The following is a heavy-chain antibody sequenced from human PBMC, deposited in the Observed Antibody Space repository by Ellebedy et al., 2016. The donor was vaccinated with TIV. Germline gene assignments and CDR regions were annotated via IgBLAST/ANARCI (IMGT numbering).Heavy chain of an antibody. Sequence: GESLKISXAASGFTFSSYSMNWVRQAPGKGLEWVSSISSSSSYIYYADSVKGRFTISRDNAKNSLYLQMNSLRAEDTAVYYCARDDYGDVDYWGQGTLVTVSS. CDR3: ARDDYGDVDY. CDR1: GFTFSSYS. J-gene: IGHJ4*02. CDR2: ISSSSSYI. D-gene: IGHD4-17*01. V-gene: IGHV3-21*01.